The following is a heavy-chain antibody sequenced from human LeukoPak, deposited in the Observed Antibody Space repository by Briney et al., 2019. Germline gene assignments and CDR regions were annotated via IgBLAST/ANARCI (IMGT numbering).Heavy chain of an antibody. CDR1: GFTFSSHA. Sequence: GGSLRLSCAASGFTFSSHAMSWVRQAPGKGLEWVSAISGSGGSTFYADSVKGRFTISRDNSKNTLYLQMNSLRAEDTAVYYCARRYCGSTSCYKTFDYWGQGSLVTVSS. D-gene: IGHD2-2*02. CDR2: ISGSGGST. J-gene: IGHJ4*02. CDR3: ARRYCGSTSCYKTFDY. V-gene: IGHV3-23*01.